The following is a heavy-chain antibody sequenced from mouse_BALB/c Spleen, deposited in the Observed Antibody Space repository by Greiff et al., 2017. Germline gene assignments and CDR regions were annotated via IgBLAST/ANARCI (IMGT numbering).Heavy chain of an antibody. V-gene: IGHV1-4*02. J-gene: IGHJ2*01. CDR3: ARRGYDYDRVYYFDY. CDR1: GYTFTSYT. Sequence: VQLQQSAAELARPGASVKMSCKASGYTFTSYTMHWVKQRPGQGLEWIGYINPSSGYTEYNQKFKDKTTLTADKSSSTAYMQLSSLTSEDSAVYYCARRGYDYDRVYYFDYWGQGTTLTVSS. CDR2: INPSSGYT. D-gene: IGHD2-4*01.